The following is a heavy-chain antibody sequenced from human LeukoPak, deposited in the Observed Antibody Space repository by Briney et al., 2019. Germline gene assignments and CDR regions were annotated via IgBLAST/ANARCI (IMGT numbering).Heavy chain of an antibody. D-gene: IGHD3-22*01. CDR2: IYTSGST. Sequence: SETLSLTCTVSGGSISSYYWSWIRQPAGKGLEWIGRIYTSGSTNYNPSLKSRVTMSVDTSKNQFSLKLSSVTAADTAVYYCARAYYYDSSGYYPGAFDIWGQGTLVTVSS. V-gene: IGHV4-4*07. CDR1: GGSISSYY. CDR3: ARAYYYDSSGYYPGAFDI. J-gene: IGHJ3*02.